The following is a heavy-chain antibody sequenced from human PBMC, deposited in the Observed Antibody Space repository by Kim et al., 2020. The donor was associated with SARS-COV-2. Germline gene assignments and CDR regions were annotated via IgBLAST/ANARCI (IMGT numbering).Heavy chain of an antibody. V-gene: IGHV4-34*01. CDR2: INHSGST. Sequence: SEILSLTCAVYAGSFSGHYWNWIRQPPGMGLEWIGEINHSGSTNYNPSLKSQVTLSVDTPRNQFPLKLSSFTAPNTAVIYCAGRPAAVDCWGRG. CDR1: AGSFSGHY. D-gene: IGHD6-25*01. J-gene: IGHJ4*02. CDR3: AGRPAAVDC.